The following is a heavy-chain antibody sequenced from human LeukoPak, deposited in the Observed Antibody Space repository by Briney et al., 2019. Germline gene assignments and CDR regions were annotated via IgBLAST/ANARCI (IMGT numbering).Heavy chain of an antibody. J-gene: IGHJ3*02. CDR2: ISSSSSTI. D-gene: IGHD6-19*01. CDR3: ARDRTYSSGWFAAFDI. V-gene: IGHV3-48*01. Sequence: PGGSLRLSCAASGFTFSSYRMNWVRQAPGKGLEWVSYISSSSSTIYYADSVKGRFTISRDNAKNSLYLQMNSLRAEDTAVYYCARDRTYSSGWFAAFDIWGQGTMVTVSS. CDR1: GFTFSSYR.